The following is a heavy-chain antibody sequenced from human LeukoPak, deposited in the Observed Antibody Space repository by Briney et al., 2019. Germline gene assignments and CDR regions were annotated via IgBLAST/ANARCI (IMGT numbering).Heavy chain of an antibody. J-gene: IGHJ3*02. CDR3: ARWGGYFGAAFDI. Sequence: PSETLSLTCTVSGGSISSYYWSWIRQPPGKGLEWIGYIYYSGSTNYNPSLKSRVTISVDTYKNQFSLKLSSVTAADTAVYYCARWGGYFGAAFDIWREARKVSVPS. CDR1: GGSISSYY. V-gene: IGHV4-59*01. CDR2: IYYSGST. D-gene: IGHD6-19*01.